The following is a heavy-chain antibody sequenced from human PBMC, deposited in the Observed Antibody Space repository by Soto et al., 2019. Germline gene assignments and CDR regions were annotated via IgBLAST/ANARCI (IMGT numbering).Heavy chain of an antibody. Sequence: GGSLRLSCAASGFTFSSYSMNWVRQAPGKGLEWVSSISSSSSYIYYADSVKGRFTISRDNAKNSLYLQMNSLRAEDTAVYYCARVGDSGYGYFDYWGQGTLVTVSS. D-gene: IGHD5-12*01. CDR1: GFTFSSYS. J-gene: IGHJ4*02. CDR2: ISSSSSYI. CDR3: ARVGDSGYGYFDY. V-gene: IGHV3-21*01.